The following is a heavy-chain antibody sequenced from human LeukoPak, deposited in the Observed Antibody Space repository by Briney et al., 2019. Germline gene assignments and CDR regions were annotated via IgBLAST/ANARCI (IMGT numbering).Heavy chain of an antibody. J-gene: IGHJ4*02. D-gene: IGHD2-15*01. CDR3: GRGGRYSSGSNCYSIDY. CDR1: GDTFTSYG. Sequence: ASVKVSCTASGDTFTSYGISWVRQAPGQGLEWMGWISAYNGNTNYAQKLQGRVTMTTDTSTTTAYMELRSLRSDDTAVYYCGRGGRYSSGSNCYSIDYWGQGTLVTVSS. CDR2: ISAYNGNT. V-gene: IGHV1-18*01.